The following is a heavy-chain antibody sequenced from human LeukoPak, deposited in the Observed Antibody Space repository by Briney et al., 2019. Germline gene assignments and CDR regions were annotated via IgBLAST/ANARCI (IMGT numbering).Heavy chain of an antibody. Sequence: SETLSLTCTVSGVSISSSSYCWGWIRQPPGKGLEWIGSICYSGSTFYNSSLKSRVTLSVDTSKNQFSLELSSVTAADTALYYCARTENYIPEDCFDPWGQGTLVTVSS. V-gene: IGHV4-39*01. J-gene: IGHJ5*02. CDR2: ICYSGST. CDR1: GVSISSSSYC. CDR3: ARTENYIPEDCFDP. D-gene: IGHD5-24*01.